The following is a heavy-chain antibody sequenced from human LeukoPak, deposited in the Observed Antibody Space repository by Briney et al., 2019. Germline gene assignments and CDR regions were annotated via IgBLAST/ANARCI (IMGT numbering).Heavy chain of an antibody. Sequence: PGTSLRLSCAASGFTFNTFAMHWVRQAPDKGLEWVAVILFDGSNKYYADSVKGRFSVSRDNSKNTLSLQMNSLRADDTAVYYCAKSQFDYYDSSGPPDSWGQGTLVTVSS. CDR3: AKSQFDYYDSSGPPDS. D-gene: IGHD3-22*01. J-gene: IGHJ5*01. CDR2: ILFDGSNK. CDR1: GFTFNTFA. V-gene: IGHV3-33*03.